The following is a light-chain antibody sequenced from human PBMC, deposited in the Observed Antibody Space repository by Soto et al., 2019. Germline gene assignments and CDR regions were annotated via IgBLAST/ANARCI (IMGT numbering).Light chain of an antibody. J-gene: IGLJ1*01. V-gene: IGLV2-8*01. Sequence: QSALTQPPSASGSPGQSVTISCTGTKNDIGVYDFVSWYQHHPGKAPRLIIYEVVQLPSRVPDRFSGSKSGNTASLTVSGLQAADEADYFCKSYAGSNTYVFGSGTKLTVL. CDR3: KSYAGSNTYV. CDR2: EVV. CDR1: KNDIGVYDF.